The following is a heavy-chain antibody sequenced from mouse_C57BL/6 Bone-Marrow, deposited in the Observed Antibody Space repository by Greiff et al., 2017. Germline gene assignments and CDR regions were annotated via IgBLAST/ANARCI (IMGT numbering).Heavy chain of an antibody. D-gene: IGHD6-1*01. Sequence: EVKLMESGGGLVKPGGSLKLSCAASGFTFSSYAMSWVRQTPEKRLEWVATISDGGSYTYYPDNVKGRFTISRDNAKNTLYLQMSHLKSEDTAMYYCARDSPLYAMDYWGQGTSVTVSS. CDR3: ARDSPLYAMDY. J-gene: IGHJ4*01. V-gene: IGHV5-4*01. CDR1: GFTFSSYA. CDR2: ISDGGSYT.